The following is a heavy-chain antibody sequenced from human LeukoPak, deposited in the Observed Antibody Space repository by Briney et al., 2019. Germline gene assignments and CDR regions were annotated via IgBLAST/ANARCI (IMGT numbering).Heavy chain of an antibody. V-gene: IGHV4-39*07. D-gene: IGHD3-10*01. Sequence: PSETLSLTCTVSGGSISSSSYYWGWIRQPPGKGLEWIGTIYYSGIIYYNPSLQSRVTISVDTSKNQFSLKLNSVTAADTAVYYCARDTPTASGNYYYYYYMDVWGKGTTVTISS. J-gene: IGHJ6*03. CDR2: IYYSGII. CDR1: GGSISSSSYY. CDR3: ARDTPTASGNYYYYYYMDV.